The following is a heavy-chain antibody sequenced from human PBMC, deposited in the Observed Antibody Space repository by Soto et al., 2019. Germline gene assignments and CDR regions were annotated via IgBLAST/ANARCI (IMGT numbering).Heavy chain of an antibody. CDR3: ARVSYDSYGYNVY. CDR1: GFTVSSKY. CDR2: IYSAGDT. Sequence: PWGSLRLSCAASGFTVSSKYMSCVRQAPGKGLDWVSVIYSAGDTYYAGSVKGRFTISRDNSKDTLYLQMNSLRAEDTAVYYCARVSYDSYGYNVYWGQGTRVTVSS. D-gene: IGHD3-22*01. J-gene: IGHJ4*02. V-gene: IGHV3-53*01.